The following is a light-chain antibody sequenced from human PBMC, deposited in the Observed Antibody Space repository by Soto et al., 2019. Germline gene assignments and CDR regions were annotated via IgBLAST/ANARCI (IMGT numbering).Light chain of an antibody. CDR2: KVS. V-gene: IGKV2-30*01. CDR3: MQGTHWPRT. J-gene: IGKJ5*01. Sequence: DVLMTQSPLSLPVTLGQPASISCRSSQGLVYIDGNTYLSWFQQRPGQSPRRLIYKVSDRDSGVPDRFSGSGSGTDFTLKISRVEAEDVGIYYCMQGTHWPRTFGQGTRLEIK. CDR1: QGLVYIDGNTY.